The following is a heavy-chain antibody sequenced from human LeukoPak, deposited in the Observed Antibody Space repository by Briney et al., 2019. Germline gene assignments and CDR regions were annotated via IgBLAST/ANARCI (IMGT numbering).Heavy chain of an antibody. J-gene: IGHJ4*02. D-gene: IGHD6-13*01. V-gene: IGHV4-59*01. CDR1: GGSISSYY. Sequence: SETLSLTCAVSGGSISSYYWSWIRQPPGKGLEWIGYIYYSGSTNYNPSLKSRGTISVDTSKNQFSLKLLSVTAADTAVYYCARGMQQLYHFDSWGRGTLVTVSS. CDR2: IYYSGST. CDR3: ARGMQQLYHFDS.